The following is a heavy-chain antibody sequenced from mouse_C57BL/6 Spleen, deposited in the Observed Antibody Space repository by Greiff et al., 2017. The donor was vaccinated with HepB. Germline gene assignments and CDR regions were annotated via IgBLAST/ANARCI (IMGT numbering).Heavy chain of an antibody. CDR1: GFSLTSYG. V-gene: IGHV2-6*01. J-gene: IGHJ3*01. CDR3: ASGDTTAPLAY. D-gene: IGHD1-2*01. Sequence: QVQLQQSGPGLVAPSQSLSITCTVSGFSLTSYGVDWVRQSPGKGLEWLGGICGVGSTNYNSALNTRLSINKDNSKSQVFLKLNSQQTDDAAWYCCASGDTTAPLAYWGQGTLVTVSA. CDR2: ICGVGST.